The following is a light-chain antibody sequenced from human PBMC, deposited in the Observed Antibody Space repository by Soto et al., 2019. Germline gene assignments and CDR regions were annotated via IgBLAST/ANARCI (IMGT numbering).Light chain of an antibody. V-gene: IGKV1-5*03. CDR1: QSISSW. J-gene: IGKJ1*01. Sequence: DIQMTQSPSTLSASVVDRVTITCRASQSISSWLAWYQQKPGTAPKLLIYKASTLQSGVPSRVSGSGSGTEFTLTISSLKPDDSATYYCQQYRDNWTFGQGTKVEIK. CDR2: KAS. CDR3: QQYRDNWT.